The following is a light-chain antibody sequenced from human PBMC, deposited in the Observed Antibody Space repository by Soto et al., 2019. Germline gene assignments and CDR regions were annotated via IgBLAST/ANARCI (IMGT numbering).Light chain of an antibody. CDR1: QSVSSY. Sequence: EIVLTQSPVNLYFSPGERANLSCSASQSVSSYLAWYQQKPGQAHRLPIYDAYNRATGIPDRFSGGGSGTDFTLTIEKLEPEDFAIYYCQKRSNWPQITLGTVKRLELK. J-gene: IGKJ5*01. CDR3: QKRSNWPQIT. V-gene: IGKV3-11*01. CDR2: DAY.